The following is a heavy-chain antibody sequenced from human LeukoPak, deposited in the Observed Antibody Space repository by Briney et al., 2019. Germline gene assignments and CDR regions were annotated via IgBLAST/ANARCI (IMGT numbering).Heavy chain of an antibody. CDR1: GFTFNSYG. D-gene: IGHD2-21*02. V-gene: IGHV3-23*01. J-gene: IGHJ4*02. Sequence: GGSLRLSCEVSGFTFNSYGMTWVRQAPGKGLEWVSAISGSGGSTYYADSVKGRFTISRDNSKNTLYLQMNSLRAEDTAVYYCAKDRIVVVTAVFDYWGQGTLVTVSS. CDR2: ISGSGGST. CDR3: AKDRIVVVTAVFDY.